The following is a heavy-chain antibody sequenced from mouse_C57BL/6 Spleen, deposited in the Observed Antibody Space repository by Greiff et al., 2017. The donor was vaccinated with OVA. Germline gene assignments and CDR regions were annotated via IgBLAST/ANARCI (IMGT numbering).Heavy chain of an antibody. D-gene: IGHD2-5*01. CDR2: IRLKSDNYAT. V-gene: IGHV6-3*01. CDR3: TGRGSNPFAY. CDR1: GFTFSNYW. J-gene: IGHJ3*01. Sequence: EVQLVESGGGLVQPGGSMKLSCVASGFTFSNYWMNWVRQSPEKGLEWVAQIRLKSDNYATHYAESVKGRFTISRDDSKSSVYLQMNNLRAEDTGIYYFTGRGSNPFAYWGQGTLVTVSA.